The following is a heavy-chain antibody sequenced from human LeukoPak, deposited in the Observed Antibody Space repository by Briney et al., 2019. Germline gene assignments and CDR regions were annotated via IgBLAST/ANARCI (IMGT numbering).Heavy chain of an antibody. V-gene: IGHV3-23*01. CDR1: GFIFSNYA. CDR3: AKPMQPYSSAWSAPFDY. D-gene: IGHD6-19*01. Sequence: GGSLRLSCTASGFIFSNYAMTWVRQAPGKGLEWVSTISGSGDTTYYADSVKGRFTISRDNSKNTLHLHMNSLRAEDTAIYYCAKPMQPYSSAWSAPFDYWGQGTLVTVSS. CDR2: ISGSGDTT. J-gene: IGHJ4*02.